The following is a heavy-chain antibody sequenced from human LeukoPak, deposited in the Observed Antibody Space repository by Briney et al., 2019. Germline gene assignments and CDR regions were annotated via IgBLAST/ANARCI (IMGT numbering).Heavy chain of an antibody. V-gene: IGHV3-15*01. CDR2: IKGKTDGGTT. CDR1: GFTFSNAC. D-gene: IGHD5-24*01. CDR3: TTGTSIQLRLGDD. J-gene: IGHJ4*02. Sequence: GGSLRLSCAASGFTFSNACMSWVRQAPGKGLEWVGHIKGKTDGGTTGYAAPVQGRFTISRDDSKNTLFLQMNSLKTEDTAVYNCTTGTSIQLRLGDDWGQGTLVTVSS.